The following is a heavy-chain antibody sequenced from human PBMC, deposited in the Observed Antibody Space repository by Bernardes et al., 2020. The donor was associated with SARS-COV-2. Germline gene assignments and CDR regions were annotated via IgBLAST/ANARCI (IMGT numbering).Heavy chain of an antibody. V-gene: IGHV3-9*01. Sequence: GGSLRLSCAASGFTFADYAMHWVRQAPGTGLEWVSGISWNSGSIGYADSVKGRFTISRDNAKNSLYLQMNSLRAEDTALYYCAKDTDRSPAGCFQHWGQGTLVTGSS. CDR1: GFTFADYA. CDR3: AKDTDRSPAGCFQH. CDR2: ISWNSGSI. J-gene: IGHJ1*01. D-gene: IGHD6-19*01.